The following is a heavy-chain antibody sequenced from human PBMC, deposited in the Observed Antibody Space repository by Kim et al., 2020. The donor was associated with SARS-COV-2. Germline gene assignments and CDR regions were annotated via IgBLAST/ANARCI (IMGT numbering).Heavy chain of an antibody. CDR1: GGTFSSYA. CDR2: IIPIFGTA. D-gene: IGHD6-25*01. CDR3: AYNGRLPGGYYYYYGMDV. Sequence: SVKVSCKASGGTFSSYAISWVRQAPGQGLEWMGGIIPIFGTANYAQKFQGRVTITADESTSTAYMELSSLRSEDTAVYYCAYNGRLPGGYYYYYGMDVWGQGTTVTVAS. J-gene: IGHJ6*02. V-gene: IGHV1-69*13.